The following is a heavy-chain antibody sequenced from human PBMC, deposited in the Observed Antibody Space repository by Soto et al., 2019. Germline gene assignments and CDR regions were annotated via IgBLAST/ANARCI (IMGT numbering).Heavy chain of an antibody. V-gene: IGHV1-2*04. CDR1: GYTFTGYY. CDR2: INPNSGGT. J-gene: IGHJ6*03. Sequence: QVQLVQSGAEVKKPGASVKVSCKASGYTFTGYYMHWVRQAPGQGLEWMGWINPNSGGTNYAQKFQGWVTMTRDTPFRTGNRERGGRRSDDTAVYCWGRGGGGGSSGSMDVWGKGTTVTVSS. D-gene: IGHD3-10*01. CDR3: GRGGGGGSSGSMDV.